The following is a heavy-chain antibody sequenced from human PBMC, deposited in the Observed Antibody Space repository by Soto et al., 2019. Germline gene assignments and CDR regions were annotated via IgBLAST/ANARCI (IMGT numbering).Heavy chain of an antibody. J-gene: IGHJ6*02. CDR3: AARRFGEFRAGMDV. V-gene: IGHV4-34*01. CDR1: GGSFSGYY. Sequence: SETLSLTCAFYGGSFSGYYWSWIRQPPGKGLEWIGEINHSGSTNYNPSLKSRVTISVDTSKNQFSLKLSSVTAADTAVYYCAARRFGEFRAGMDVWGQGTTVTVSS. CDR2: INHSGST. D-gene: IGHD3-10*01.